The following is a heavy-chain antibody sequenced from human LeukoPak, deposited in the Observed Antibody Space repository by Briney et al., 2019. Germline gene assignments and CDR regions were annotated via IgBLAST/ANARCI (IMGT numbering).Heavy chain of an antibody. J-gene: IGHJ6*02. CDR3: ARGKTMVRGVIVYGMDV. V-gene: IGHV1-69*04. CDR2: IIPILGIA. CDR1: GGTFSSYA. D-gene: IGHD3-10*01. Sequence: SVKVSCKASGGTFSSYAISWVRQAPGQGLEWMGRIIPILGIANYAQKFQGRVTMTRDTSTSTVYMELSSLRSEDTAVYYCARGKTMVRGVIVYGMDVWGQGTTVTVSS.